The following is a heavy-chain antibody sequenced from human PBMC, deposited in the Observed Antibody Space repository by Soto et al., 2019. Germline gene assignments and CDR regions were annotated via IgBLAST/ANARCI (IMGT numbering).Heavy chain of an antibody. CDR2: INSDGSRP. V-gene: IGHV3-74*01. CDR3: AKVKVYSSSSVDY. CDR1: GITFSMYW. J-gene: IGHJ4*02. Sequence: GGSLRLSCAASGITFSMYWMHWVRQVPGRGLVWVSQINSDGSRPNYADSVKGRFTISRDNAKNTLYLQMNSLRAEDTAVYYCAKVKVYSSSSVDYWGQGTLVTVSS. D-gene: IGHD6-6*01.